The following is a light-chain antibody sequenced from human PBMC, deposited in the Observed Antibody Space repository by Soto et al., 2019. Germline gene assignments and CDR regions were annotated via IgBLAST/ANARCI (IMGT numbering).Light chain of an antibody. Sequence: QSVLTQPPSASGTPGQRVTISCSGSSSNIGSNTVNWYQQLPGTAPKLLIYSNNQRPSGVPDRFSGSKSGTSASLAISGLKSEDEADHYCAAWDDSLNGWVFGGGTKLTVL. CDR2: SNN. CDR1: SSNIGSNT. CDR3: AAWDDSLNGWV. V-gene: IGLV1-44*01. J-gene: IGLJ3*02.